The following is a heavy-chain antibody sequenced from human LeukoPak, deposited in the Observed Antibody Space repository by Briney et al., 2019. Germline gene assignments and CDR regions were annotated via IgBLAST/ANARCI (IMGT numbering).Heavy chain of an antibody. Sequence: ASVKVSCKASGYTFTGYYMHWVRQAPGQGLEWMEWINPNSGGTNYAQKFQGRVTMTRDTSISTAYMELSRLRSDDTAVYYCARSLRGPGGSGGPTNWFDPWGQGTLVTVSS. V-gene: IGHV1-2*02. CDR3: ARSLRGPGGSGGPTNWFDP. CDR1: GYTFTGYY. CDR2: INPNSGGT. D-gene: IGHD3-10*01. J-gene: IGHJ5*02.